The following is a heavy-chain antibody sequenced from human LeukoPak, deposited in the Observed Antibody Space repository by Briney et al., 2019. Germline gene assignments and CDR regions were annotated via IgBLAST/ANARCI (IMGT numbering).Heavy chain of an antibody. V-gene: IGHV1-46*01. CDR3: ARDQDIVVVPAAMPVESSYMDV. D-gene: IGHD2-2*01. CDR2: INPSGGST. CDR1: GYTFTSYY. J-gene: IGHJ6*03. Sequence: ASVKVSCKASGYTFTSYYMHWVRQAPGQGLEWMGIINPSGGSTNYAQKFQGRVTMTRDTSTSTVYMELSSLRSEDAAVYYCARDQDIVVVPAAMPVESSYMDVWGKGTTVTISS.